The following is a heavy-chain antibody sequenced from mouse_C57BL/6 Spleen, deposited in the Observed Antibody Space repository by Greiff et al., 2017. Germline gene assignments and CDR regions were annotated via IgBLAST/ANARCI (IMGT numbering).Heavy chain of an antibody. Sequence: QVQLQQSGAELMKPGASVKLSCKATGYTFTGYWIEWVKQRPGHGLEWIGEILPGSGSTNYNEKFKSKATLTVDKSSSTAYMQLSSLTSEDSAVYYCARSDYDYAWFAYWGQGTLVTVSA. J-gene: IGHJ3*01. D-gene: IGHD2-4*01. CDR1: GYTFTGYW. CDR2: ILPGSGST. V-gene: IGHV1-9*01. CDR3: ARSDYDYAWFAY.